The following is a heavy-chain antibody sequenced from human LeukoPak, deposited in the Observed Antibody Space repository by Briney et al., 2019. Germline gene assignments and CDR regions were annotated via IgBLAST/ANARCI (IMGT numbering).Heavy chain of an antibody. J-gene: IGHJ3*02. CDR3: AREHSSSWAPTFDI. Sequence: PSETLSLTCAVYGGSFSGYYWSWIRQPPGKGLEWIGEINHSGSTNYNPSLKSRVTISVDTSKNQFSLKLSSVTAADTAVYYCAREHSSSWAPTFDIWAKGQWSPSLQ. CDR1: GGSFSGYY. D-gene: IGHD6-13*01. V-gene: IGHV4-34*01. CDR2: INHSGST.